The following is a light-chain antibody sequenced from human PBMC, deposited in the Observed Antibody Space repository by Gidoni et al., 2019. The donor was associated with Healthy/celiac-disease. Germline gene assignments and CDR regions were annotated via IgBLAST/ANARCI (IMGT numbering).Light chain of an antibody. CDR2: AGS. V-gene: IGKV1-39*01. CDR3: QQSYSTLVT. Sequence: DIQMTQSPSSLSASVGDRVTITCRASQSISSYLNWYQQNPGKSPKLLIYAGSSLQSGVPTRFSGSGSGTDFTLTISSLQPEDFATYYCQQSYSTLVTFGQGTKLEIK. J-gene: IGKJ2*01. CDR1: QSISSY.